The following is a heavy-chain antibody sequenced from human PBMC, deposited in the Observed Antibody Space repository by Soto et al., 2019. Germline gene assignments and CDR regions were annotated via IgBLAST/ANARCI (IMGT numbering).Heavy chain of an antibody. CDR2: IKSKTDGGTT. J-gene: IGHJ4*01. Sequence: PGGSLRLSCAASGFTFSNAWINWVRQAPGKGLEWVGRIKSKTDGGTTDFAAPVKGRFAISRDDSKNMVYLQMNSLKTEDTAVYTTDSYITIVIVRFDYWGHGTLVTVSS. CDR1: GFTFSNAW. V-gene: IGHV3-15*07. D-gene: IGHD3-22*01. CDR3: DSYITIVIVRFDY.